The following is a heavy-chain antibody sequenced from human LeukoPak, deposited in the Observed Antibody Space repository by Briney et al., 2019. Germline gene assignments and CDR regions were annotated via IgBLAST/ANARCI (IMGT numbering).Heavy chain of an antibody. V-gene: IGHV4-30-4*01. Sequence: PSQTLSLTCTVSGGSISSGDYYWSWIRQPPGKGLEWIGEINHSGSTNYNPSLKSRVTISVDTSKNQFSLKLSSVTAADTAVYYCARGGLAETSGYYLPTDDYWGQGTLVTVSS. D-gene: IGHD3-22*01. CDR1: GGSISSGDYY. J-gene: IGHJ4*02. CDR2: INHSGST. CDR3: ARGGLAETSGYYLPTDDY.